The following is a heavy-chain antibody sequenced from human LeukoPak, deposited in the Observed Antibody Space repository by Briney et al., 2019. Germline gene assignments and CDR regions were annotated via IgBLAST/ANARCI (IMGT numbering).Heavy chain of an antibody. CDR1: GYTFTSYD. D-gene: IGHD2-15*01. Sequence: ASVKVSCKASGYTFTSYDINWVRQATGQGLEWMGWMNPNSGNTGYALKFQGRVTMTRNTSISTAYMELSSLRSEDTAVYYCARRCSGGSCRGFDYWGQGTLVTVSS. CDR2: MNPNSGNT. V-gene: IGHV1-8*01. CDR3: ARRCSGGSCRGFDY. J-gene: IGHJ4*02.